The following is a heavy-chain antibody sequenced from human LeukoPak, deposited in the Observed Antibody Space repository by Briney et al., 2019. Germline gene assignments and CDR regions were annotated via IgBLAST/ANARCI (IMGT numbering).Heavy chain of an antibody. J-gene: IGHJ4*02. CDR3: ARDLWASGSYFDY. V-gene: IGHV1-69*05. CDR2: IIPIFGTA. CDR1: GGTFSSYA. D-gene: IGHD1-26*01. Sequence: ASVKVSCKASGGTFSSYAISWVRQTPGQGLEWMGGIIPIFGTANYAQKFQGRVTITTDESTSTAYMELSSLRSEDTAVYYCARDLWASGSYFDYWGQGTLVTVSS.